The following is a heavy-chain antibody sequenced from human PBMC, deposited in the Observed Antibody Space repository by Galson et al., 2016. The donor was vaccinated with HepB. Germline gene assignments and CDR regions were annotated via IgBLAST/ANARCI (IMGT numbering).Heavy chain of an antibody. Sequence: SLRLSCAASGFTFNNYAMSWVRQAPGKGLEWVSAISGGGGSTYYANSVQGRFTISRDNSKNTLYLQMNSLRAEDTALYYCAKYLDYYDSSGVDYWGQGILVTVSS. V-gene: IGHV3-23*01. CDR1: GFTFNNYA. CDR3: AKYLDYYDSSGVDY. D-gene: IGHD3-22*01. CDR2: ISGGGGST. J-gene: IGHJ4*02.